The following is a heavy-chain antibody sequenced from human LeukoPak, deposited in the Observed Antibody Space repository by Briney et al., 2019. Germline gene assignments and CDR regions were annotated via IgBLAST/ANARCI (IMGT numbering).Heavy chain of an antibody. CDR1: GGSFSGYY. CDR2: INHSGST. D-gene: IGHD6-19*01. J-gene: IGHJ4*02. Sequence: PSETLSLTCAVYGGSFSGYYWSWIRQPPGKGLEWIGEINHSGSTNYNPSLKSRVTISVDTSKNQFSLKLSSVTAADTAVYYCARRGGQRWLVQSLPYRNKIDYWGQGTLVTVSS. CDR3: ARRGGQRWLVQSLPYRNKIDY. V-gene: IGHV4-34*01.